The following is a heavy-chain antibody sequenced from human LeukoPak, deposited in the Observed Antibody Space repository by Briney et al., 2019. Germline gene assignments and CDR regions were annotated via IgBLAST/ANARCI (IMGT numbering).Heavy chain of an antibody. CDR2: MNPYSGAT. D-gene: IGHD4-17*01. J-gene: IGHJ6*03. CDR3: ARVTTIQSYYFYMDV. CDR1: GYTFTDSF. Sequence: GASVKVSCKASGYTFTDSFIHWVRQAPGQGLEWMGWMNPYSGATNYAQKFQDRVTMTRDTSISTAYMELSRLRSDDAAVYYCARVTTIQSYYFYMDVWGKGTTVTISS. V-gene: IGHV1-2*02.